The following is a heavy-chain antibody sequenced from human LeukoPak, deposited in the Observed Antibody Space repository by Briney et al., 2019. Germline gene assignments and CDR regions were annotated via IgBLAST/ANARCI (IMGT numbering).Heavy chain of an antibody. J-gene: IGHJ4*02. CDR3: ARGAPGY. CDR2: INHSGST. Sequence: SETLSLTCAVYGGSFSGYSWSWIRQPPGKGLEWIGEINHSGSTNYNPSLKSRLTISVDTSKNQFPLKLSSVTAADTAVYYCARGAPGYWGQGTLVTVSS. V-gene: IGHV4-34*01. CDR1: GGSFSGYS.